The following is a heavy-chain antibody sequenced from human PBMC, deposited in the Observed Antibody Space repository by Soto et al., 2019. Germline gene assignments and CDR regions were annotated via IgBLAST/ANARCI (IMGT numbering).Heavy chain of an antibody. CDR1: GGTFSSYA. V-gene: IGHV1-69*13. J-gene: IGHJ6*02. CDR2: IIPIFGTA. Sequence: ASVKVSCKASGGTFSSYAISWVRQAPGQGLEWMGGIIPIFGTANYAQKFQGRVTITADESTSTAYMELSSLRSEDTAVYYCAREPRYYYGMDVWGQRTTVTVSS. CDR3: AREPRYYYGMDV.